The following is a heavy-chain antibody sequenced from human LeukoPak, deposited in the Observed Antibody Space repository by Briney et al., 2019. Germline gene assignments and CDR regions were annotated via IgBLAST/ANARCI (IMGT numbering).Heavy chain of an antibody. CDR2: IKSKTDGGTT. Sequence: GGSLRLSCAASGFTFSNAWMSWVRQAPGKGLEWVCRIKSKTDGGTTDYAAPVKGRFTISRDDSKNTLYLQMNSLKTEDTAMYYCTTERSPHQPDDGFLEVGHAFDIWGQGTMVTVSS. CDR1: GFTFSNAW. J-gene: IGHJ3*02. V-gene: IGHV3-15*01. D-gene: IGHD3-3*01. CDR3: TTERSPHQPDDGFLEVGHAFDI.